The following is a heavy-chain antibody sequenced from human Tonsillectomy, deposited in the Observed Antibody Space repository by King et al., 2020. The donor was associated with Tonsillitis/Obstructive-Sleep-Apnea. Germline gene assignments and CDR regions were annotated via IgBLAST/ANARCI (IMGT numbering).Heavy chain of an antibody. CDR2: INHSGST. CDR3: ARGDLLTGYYASTDFDY. J-gene: IGHJ4*02. D-gene: IGHD3-9*01. CDR1: GGSLSAYY. Sequence: VQLQQWGAGLLKPSETLSLTCAVYGGSLSAYYWSWIRQPPGKGLEWIGEINHSGSTKYNPSLKSRVIISLDTSKNQFSLKLSSVTAADTAVYYCARGDLLTGYYASTDFDYWGQGTLVTVSS. V-gene: IGHV4-34*01.